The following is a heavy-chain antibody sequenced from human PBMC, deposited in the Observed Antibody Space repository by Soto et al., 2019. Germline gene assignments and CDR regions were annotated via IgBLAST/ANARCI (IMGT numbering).Heavy chain of an antibody. V-gene: IGHV3-21*06. Sequence: PGGSLRLSCAASGFIFGDFGVTWVRQAPGKGLEWVSSISSSGSHTHYADSVKGRFIISRDNARSTLSLQMNSLRVEDTAVYYCAREDFQGSSCFRFLDFWVQAALVTVSA. D-gene: IGHD6-19*01. CDR1: GFIFGDFG. J-gene: IGHJ4*02. CDR3: AREDFQGSSCFRFLDF. CDR2: ISSSGSHT.